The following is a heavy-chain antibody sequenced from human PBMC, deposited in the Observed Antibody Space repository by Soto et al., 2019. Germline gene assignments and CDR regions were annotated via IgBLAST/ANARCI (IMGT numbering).Heavy chain of an antibody. D-gene: IGHD1-1*01. V-gene: IGHV3-30*03. CDR3: GVRPDYFDY. J-gene: IGHJ4*02. CDR2: ITYDGSKK. CDR1: GFTFSGFA. Sequence: QVQLVESGGGVVQPGRSLRLSCAASGFTFSGFAMHWVRQAPGKGPEWVAIITYDGSKKYYADSVKGRFTISRDNSRNTVDLQMNSLRLEDTAVYYCGVRPDYFDYWGQGTLVTVSS.